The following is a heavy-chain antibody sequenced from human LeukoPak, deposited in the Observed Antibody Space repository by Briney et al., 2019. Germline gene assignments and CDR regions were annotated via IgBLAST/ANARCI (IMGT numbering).Heavy chain of an antibody. J-gene: IGHJ4*02. Sequence: GASVKVSCKASGYTFTSYYMHWVRQAPGQGLEWMGLINPSGTNTNYARKFRGRVTMTRDTSTSTVYMDLSSLRSEDTAMYFCVREESGGYFDFWGQGTLVTVSS. CDR3: VREESGGYFDF. CDR2: INPSGTNT. D-gene: IGHD2-8*02. CDR1: GYTFTSYY. V-gene: IGHV1-46*01.